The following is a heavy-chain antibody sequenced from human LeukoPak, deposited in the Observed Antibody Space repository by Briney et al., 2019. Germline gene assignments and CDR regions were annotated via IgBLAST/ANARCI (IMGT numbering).Heavy chain of an antibody. CDR3: ARDNSGDSSGYYGY. CDR1: GFTFSSYS. J-gene: IGHJ4*02. V-gene: IGHV3-21*01. Sequence: GGSLRLSCAASGFTFSSYSMNWVRQAPGKGLEWVSSISSSSSYIYYADSVKGRFTISRDNAKNSLYLQMNSLRAEDTAVYYCARDNSGDSSGYYGYWGQGTLVTVSS. D-gene: IGHD3-22*01. CDR2: ISSSSSYI.